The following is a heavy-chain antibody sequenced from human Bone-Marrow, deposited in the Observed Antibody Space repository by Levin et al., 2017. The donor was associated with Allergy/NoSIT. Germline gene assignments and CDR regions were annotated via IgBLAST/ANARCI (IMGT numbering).Heavy chain of an antibody. CDR3: TTDLAWDNPRGDYDRYPFDH. CDR1: GFTFTDAW. Sequence: GGSLRLSCSASGFTFTDAWMSWVRQAPGKGLEWLGRIKSKADGGATDFAAPVKDRFIISRDDSKYTVFLQMNSLTTEDTAVYYCTTDLAWDNPRGDYDRYPFDHWGQVSLVA. J-gene: IGHJ4*02. CDR2: IKSKADGGAT. D-gene: IGHD4-17*01. V-gene: IGHV3-15*01.